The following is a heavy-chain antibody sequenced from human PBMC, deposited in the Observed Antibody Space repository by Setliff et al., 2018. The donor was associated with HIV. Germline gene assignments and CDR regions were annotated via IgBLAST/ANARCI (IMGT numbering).Heavy chain of an antibody. J-gene: IGHJ4*02. V-gene: IGHV4-34*04. CDR2: INPVGRND. Sequence: SETLSLTCAVYGGSISGYHWSWIRQPPGKGLEWIGEINPVGRNDNYNPSLNNRAAIVLDTSKNQFSLWLTSVTAADTAVYYCARVGLRFKYTFDYWGQGMLVTVSS. CDR3: ARVGLRFKYTFDY. CDR1: GGSISGYH. D-gene: IGHD5-12*01.